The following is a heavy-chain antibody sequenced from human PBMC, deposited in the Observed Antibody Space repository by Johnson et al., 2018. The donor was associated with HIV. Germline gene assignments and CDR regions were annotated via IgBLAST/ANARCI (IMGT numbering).Heavy chain of an antibody. CDR1: GFTFPNAW. V-gene: IGHV3-15*01. J-gene: IGHJ3*02. CDR2: IKSKTDGETI. Sequence: VQLVESGGGLVKPGGSLRLSCAASGFTFPNAWMHWVRQAPGEGLAWVGRIKSKTDGETIDYAAPVKGRFTISRDDSKNTLYLQMNSLRAEDKAVYYCAKTEDAFDIWGQGTMVTVSS. CDR3: AKTEDAFDI.